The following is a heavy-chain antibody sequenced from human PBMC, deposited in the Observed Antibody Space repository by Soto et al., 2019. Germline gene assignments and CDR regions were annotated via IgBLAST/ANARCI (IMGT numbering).Heavy chain of an antibody. Sequence: GASVKVSCKASGGTFSSYAFTWVRQAPGQGLEWMGGIIPIFDTAVYAQKFQGRVTITADESTSTAYMELSSLRSEDTAVYYCAIGKYYHDSSGYNGAFDIWGPGTMVTVSS. CDR3: AIGKYYHDSSGYNGAFDI. CDR2: IIPIFDTA. CDR1: GGTFSSYA. J-gene: IGHJ3*02. D-gene: IGHD3-22*01. V-gene: IGHV1-69*13.